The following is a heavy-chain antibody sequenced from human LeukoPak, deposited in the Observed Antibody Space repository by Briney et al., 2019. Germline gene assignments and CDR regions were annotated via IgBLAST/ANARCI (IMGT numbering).Heavy chain of an antibody. D-gene: IGHD6-13*01. Sequence: ASVKVSCKASGYTFTRYYMHWVRQAPGRGLEWMGIINPSGGSTTYAQKFQGRVTMTRDTSTSTVYMDLSSLRSEDTAVYYCARYSSPPNAFDIWGQGTIVTVSS. CDR2: INPSGGST. CDR3: ARYSSPPNAFDI. CDR1: GYTFTRYY. J-gene: IGHJ3*02. V-gene: IGHV1-46*01.